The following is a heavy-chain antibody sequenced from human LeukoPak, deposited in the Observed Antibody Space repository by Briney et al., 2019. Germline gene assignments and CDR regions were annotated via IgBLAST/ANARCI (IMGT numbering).Heavy chain of an antibody. D-gene: IGHD4-23*01. J-gene: IGHJ3*02. CDR3: ARDSTVDDAFDI. Sequence: NPSETLSLTCTVSGGSISSYHWSWIRQPPGKGLEWIGDIYYSGSTNYNPSLKSRVTISVDTSKNQFSLKLSSVTAADTAVYYCARDSTVDDAFDIWGQGTMVTVSS. CDR1: GGSISSYH. V-gene: IGHV4-59*01. CDR2: IYYSGST.